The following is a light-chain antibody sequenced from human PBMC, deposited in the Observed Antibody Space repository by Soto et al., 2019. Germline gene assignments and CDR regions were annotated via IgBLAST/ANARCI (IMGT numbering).Light chain of an antibody. CDR2: DAS. CDR3: QQRSNWPPRFT. Sequence: EIVLTQSPATLSLSPGERATLSCRASQSVSSYLAWYQQKPGQAPRLLIYDASNRATGIPARFSGSGSGTEFTLTISSLEPEDFVVYYCQQRSNWPPRFTFGPGTKVDIK. J-gene: IGKJ3*01. V-gene: IGKV3-11*01. CDR1: QSVSSY.